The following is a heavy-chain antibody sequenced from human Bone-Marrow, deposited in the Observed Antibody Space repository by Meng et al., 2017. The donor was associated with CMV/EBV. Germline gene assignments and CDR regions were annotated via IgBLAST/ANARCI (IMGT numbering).Heavy chain of an antibody. V-gene: IGHV3-74*01. D-gene: IGHD6-19*01. Sequence: GESLKISCAASGFTFSSYWMHWVRQAPGKGLVWVSRINSDGSSTSYADSVKGRFTISRDNAKNTLYLEMSRLRVEDTAVYFCARSSGWEAHYYYYGMEVWGQGTTVTVSS. CDR2: INSDGSST. CDR1: GFTFSSYW. CDR3: ARSSGWEAHYYYYGMEV. J-gene: IGHJ6*02.